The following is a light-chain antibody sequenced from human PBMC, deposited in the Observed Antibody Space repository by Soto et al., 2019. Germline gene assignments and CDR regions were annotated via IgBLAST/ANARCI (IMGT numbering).Light chain of an antibody. J-gene: IGLJ1*01. CDR2: LNNDGSH. CDR1: SGHSIYA. Sequence: QSVLTQSPSASASLGASVKLTCTLSSGHSIYAIAWHQQQPEKGPRYLMKLNNDGSHSKGDGIPDRFSGSSSGAERYLTISSLQSEDEADYYCQTWVTGIYVFGTGTKLTVL. CDR3: QTWVTGIYV. V-gene: IGLV4-69*01.